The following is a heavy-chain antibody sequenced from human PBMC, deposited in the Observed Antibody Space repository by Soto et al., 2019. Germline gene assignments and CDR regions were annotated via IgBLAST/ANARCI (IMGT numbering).Heavy chain of an antibody. D-gene: IGHD2-2*01. CDR2: ISYDGSNK. J-gene: IGHJ4*02. V-gene: IGHV3-30*03. Sequence: QVQLVESEGGVVQPGRSLRLSCAASGFTFSSYGMHWVRQAPGKGLEWVAVISYDGSNKYYADSVKGRFTISRDNSKNTLYLQMNSLRAEDTAVYYCALPRGYCSSTSCPPGGYWGQGTLVTVSS. CDR1: GFTFSSYG. CDR3: ALPRGYCSSTSCPPGGY.